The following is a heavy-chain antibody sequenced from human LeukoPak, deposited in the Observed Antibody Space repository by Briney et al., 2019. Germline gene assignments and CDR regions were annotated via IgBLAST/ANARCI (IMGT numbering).Heavy chain of an antibody. CDR1: GFSFEAYG. D-gene: IGHD1-1*01. CDR3: TRVTSSRTGFDY. Sequence: PGGALRLSCAASGFSFEAYGMYLVREAPGEGRGWLSGSSCNRDGMAYPDSVKGRFTISRDKAHNCLHLQMNSLTVEHTTLYYCTRVTSSRTGFDYWGQGTLVTVSS. J-gene: IGHJ4*02. V-gene: IGHV3-9*01. CDR2: SSCNRDGM.